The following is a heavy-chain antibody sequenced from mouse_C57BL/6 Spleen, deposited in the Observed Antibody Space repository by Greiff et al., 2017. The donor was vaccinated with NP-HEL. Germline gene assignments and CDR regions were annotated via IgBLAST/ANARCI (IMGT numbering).Heavy chain of an antibody. J-gene: IGHJ2*01. CDR3: AREGYHYFDY. CDR1: GYSITSGYD. D-gene: IGHD2-14*01. CDR2: ISYSGST. Sequence: EVQLQQSGPGMVKPSQSLSLTCTVTGYSITSGYDWHWIRHFPGNKLEWMGYISYSGSTNYNPSLKSRISITHDTSKNQFFLKLNSVTTEDTATYYCAREGYHYFDYWGQGTTLTVSS. V-gene: IGHV3-1*01.